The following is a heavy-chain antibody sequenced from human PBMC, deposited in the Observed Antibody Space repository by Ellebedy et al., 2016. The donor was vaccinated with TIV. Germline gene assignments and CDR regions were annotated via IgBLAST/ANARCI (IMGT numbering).Heavy chain of an antibody. D-gene: IGHD3-9*01. Sequence: ASVKVSCKASGYTFTSYAMHWVRQAPGQGLEWMGIINPSGGSANYAQKLQGRVTMTRDTSTRTVYMELSSLRSEDTAVYYCARGKDILTGYLCYWGQGTLVTVSS. V-gene: IGHV1-46*04. CDR3: ARGKDILTGYLCY. CDR1: GYTFTSYA. J-gene: IGHJ4*02. CDR2: INPSGGSA.